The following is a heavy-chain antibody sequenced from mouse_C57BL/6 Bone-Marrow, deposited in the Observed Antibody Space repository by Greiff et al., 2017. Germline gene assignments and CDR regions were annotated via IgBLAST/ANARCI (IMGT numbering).Heavy chain of an antibody. CDR1: GYTFPSYW. V-gene: IGHV1-72*01. CDR3: ARDWDGGHCDY. D-gene: IGHD4-1*01. CDR2: IDPTSGGT. J-gene: IGHJ2*01. Sequence: QVQLQQSGAELVKPGASVKLSCKASGYTFPSYWMHWVKQRPGRGLEWIGRIDPTSGGTKYNEKFKSKATLTVDKPSSTAYMQLSSLTSEDSAGYYCARDWDGGHCDYWGQGTTLTVSS.